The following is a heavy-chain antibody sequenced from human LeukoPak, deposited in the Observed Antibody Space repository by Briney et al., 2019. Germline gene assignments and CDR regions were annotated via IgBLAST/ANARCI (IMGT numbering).Heavy chain of an antibody. CDR2: IYYSGST. V-gene: IGHV4-39*07. Sequence: PSETLSLTCTVSGGSISSISYDWGWPRQPPGKGLEWIGCIYYSGSTYYNPSLGSRSTISVHTSQNQFSLKPSSVTAADTAVYYCARGRRTKYSSSWYPYYYYYMDVWGKGTTVTVSS. CDR1: GGSISSISYD. J-gene: IGHJ6*03. D-gene: IGHD6-13*01. CDR3: ARGRRTKYSSSWYPYYYYYMDV.